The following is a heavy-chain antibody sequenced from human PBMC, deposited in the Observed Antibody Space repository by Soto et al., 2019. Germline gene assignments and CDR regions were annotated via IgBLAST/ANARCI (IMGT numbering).Heavy chain of an antibody. J-gene: IGHJ6*02. D-gene: IGHD2-21*01. V-gene: IGHV3-53*04. CDR3: ARGDGGGYYYYGMDV. CDR1: GFTVSSNY. Sequence: EVQLVESGGGLVQPGGSLRLSCAASGFTVSSNYMSWVRQAPGKGLEWVSVIYSGGSTYYADSVKGRFTISRHNSKNTLNLQMNSLRAEDTAVYYCARGDGGGYYYYGMDVWGQGTTVTVSS. CDR2: IYSGGST.